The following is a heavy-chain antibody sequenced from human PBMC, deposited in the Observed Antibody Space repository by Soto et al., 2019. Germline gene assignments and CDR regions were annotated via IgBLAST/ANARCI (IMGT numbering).Heavy chain of an antibody. D-gene: IGHD3-10*01. CDR3: ARGSVVRGVTSSNWFDP. Sequence: EVQLVESGGGLVQPGGSLRLSCAASGFIFSSYSMNWVRQAPGKGLEWVSYISSSSSTIYYADSVKGRFTISRDNAKNSLYLQMNSLRDGDTAVYYCARGSVVRGVTSSNWFDPWGQGTLVTVSS. CDR1: GFIFSSYS. CDR2: ISSSSSTI. J-gene: IGHJ5*02. V-gene: IGHV3-48*02.